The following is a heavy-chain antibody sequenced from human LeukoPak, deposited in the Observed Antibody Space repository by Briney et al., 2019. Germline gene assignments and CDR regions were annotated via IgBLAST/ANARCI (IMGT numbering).Heavy chain of an antibody. CDR1: GYSFTTYW. V-gene: IGHV5-51*01. J-gene: IGHJ4*02. CDR3: ARLRYSSSCDFDY. Sequence: GESLKISCRGSGYSFTTYWIGWVRQMPGKGLEWMGIIYAGDSDTRYSPSFQGQVTISADKSFSTAYLQWSSLKPSDTAMYYCARLRYSSSCDFDYWGQGTLVTVSS. CDR2: IYAGDSDT. D-gene: IGHD6-13*01.